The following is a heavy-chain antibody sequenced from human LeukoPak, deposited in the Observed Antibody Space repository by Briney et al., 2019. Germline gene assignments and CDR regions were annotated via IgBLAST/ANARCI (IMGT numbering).Heavy chain of an antibody. CDR3: AGLQGRWQLAPYYFDY. J-gene: IGHJ4*02. CDR2: ISSSGSTI. V-gene: IGHV3-11*04. D-gene: IGHD6-6*01. Sequence: NPGGSLRLSCAASGFTFSDYYMSWIRQAPGKGLEWVSYISSSGSTIYYADSVKGRFTISRDNAKNSLYLQMNSLRAEDTAVYYCAGLQGRWQLAPYYFDYWGQGTLVTVSS. CDR1: GFTFSDYY.